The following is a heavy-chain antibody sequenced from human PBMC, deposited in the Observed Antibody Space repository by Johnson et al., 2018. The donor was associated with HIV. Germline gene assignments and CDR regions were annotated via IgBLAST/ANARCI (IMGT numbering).Heavy chain of an antibody. CDR1: GFTVSSNY. CDR2: IYSGGST. Sequence: VQLVESGGGLVQPGGSLRLSCAASGFTVSSNYMSWVRQAPGKGLEWVSVIYSGGSTYYADSVKGRFTISRDNSTNTLYLQMNSLRAEDTAVYYCARDQAAAGGEAFDIWGQGTMVTVSS. V-gene: IGHV3-66*02. D-gene: IGHD6-13*01. CDR3: ARDQAAAGGEAFDI. J-gene: IGHJ3*02.